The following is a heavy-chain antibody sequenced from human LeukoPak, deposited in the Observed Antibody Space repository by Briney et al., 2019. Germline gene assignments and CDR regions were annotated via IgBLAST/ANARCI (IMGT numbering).Heavy chain of an antibody. J-gene: IGHJ4*02. CDR2: IYHRGST. CDR3: ARDRGSGYFDY. CDR1: GFSINTGGYS. D-gene: IGHD3-10*01. V-gene: IGHV4-30-2*01. Sequence: PSETLSLTCTVSGFSINTGGYSWNWIRQPPGQGLEWIGSIYHRGSTSYTPSLASRVTMSLDTSENQFSLKLSSVAAADTAVYYCARDRGSGYFDYWGQGALVTVSS.